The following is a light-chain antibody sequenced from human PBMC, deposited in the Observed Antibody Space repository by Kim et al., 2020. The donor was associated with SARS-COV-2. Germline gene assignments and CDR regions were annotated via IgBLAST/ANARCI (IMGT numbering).Light chain of an antibody. CDR1: QSVSSN. CDR2: GAS. Sequence: APLSVSPGERATLSCRASQSVSSNLAWYQQKPGQAPRLLIYGASTRATGIPARFSGSGSGTEFTLTISSLQSEDFAVYYCQQGITFGQGTRLEIK. J-gene: IGKJ5*01. V-gene: IGKV3-15*01. CDR3: QQGIT.